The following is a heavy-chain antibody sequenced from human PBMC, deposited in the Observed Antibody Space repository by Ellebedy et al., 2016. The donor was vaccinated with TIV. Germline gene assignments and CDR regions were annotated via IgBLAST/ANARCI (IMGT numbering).Heavy chain of an antibody. D-gene: IGHD2-2*01. CDR2: ISTTAST. J-gene: IGHJ4*02. CDR3: ARGGASSLPFDY. CDR1: GGSISGYY. V-gene: IGHV4-4*07. Sequence: MPGGSLRLSCTVPGGSISGYYWSWVRQPAGNGLAWSAHISTTASTIYNPSLASPVTMSLDTSKNQFSLELRSMAAADTAVYYCARGGASSLPFDYWGQGTQVTVSS.